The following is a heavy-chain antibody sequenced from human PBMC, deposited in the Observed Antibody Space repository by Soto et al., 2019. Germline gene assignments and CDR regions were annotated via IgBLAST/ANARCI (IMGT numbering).Heavy chain of an antibody. CDR2: ISAYNGNT. J-gene: IGHJ5*02. V-gene: IGHV1-18*01. CDR1: GYTFTIYG. CDR3: ARWYYGKNWFDP. D-gene: IGHD3-10*01. Sequence: ASAKVSCKASGYTFTIYGISWVRQAPGQGLEWMGWISAYNGNTNYAQKLQGRVTMTTDTSTSTAYMELRSLRSDDTAVYYCARWYYGKNWFDPWGQGTLVTVSS.